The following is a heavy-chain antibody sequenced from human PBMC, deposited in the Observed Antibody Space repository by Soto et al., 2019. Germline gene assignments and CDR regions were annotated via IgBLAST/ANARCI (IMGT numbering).Heavy chain of an antibody. V-gene: IGHV3-74*01. CDR2: FNNDGSHA. CDR1: GFPFSNYW. Sequence: EEQVVESGGGLVQPGGSLSLSFAASGFPFSNYWMHWVRQVPGKGLVWVSRFNNDGSHATYGDSVEGRFTVSRDNAKNMLYLQMNSLRAEDTAVYYCARDKTHNWFAPWGQGTLVTVSS. CDR3: ARDKTHNWFAP. J-gene: IGHJ5*02.